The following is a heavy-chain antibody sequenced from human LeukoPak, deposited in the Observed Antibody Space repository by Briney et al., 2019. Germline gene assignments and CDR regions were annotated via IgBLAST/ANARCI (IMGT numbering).Heavy chain of an antibody. CDR3: ARDHLRFGELPADY. J-gene: IGHJ4*02. CDR1: GFTFSSYA. Sequence: GGSLRLSCAASGFTFSSYAMSWVRQAPGKGLEWVSAISGSGGSTYYADSVKGRFTISRDNSKNTLYLQMNSLRAEDTAVYYCARDHLRFGELPADYWGQGTLVTVSS. D-gene: IGHD3-10*01. V-gene: IGHV3-23*01. CDR2: ISGSGGST.